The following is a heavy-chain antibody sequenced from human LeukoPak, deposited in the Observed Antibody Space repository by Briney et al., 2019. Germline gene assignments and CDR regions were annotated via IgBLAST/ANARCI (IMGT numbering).Heavy chain of an antibody. CDR3: ARVGRGYSFNVYCFDY. D-gene: IGHD5-18*01. J-gene: IGHJ4*02. CDR2: ISYDGNNK. Sequence: GRSLRLSCAASGFTFSSFALHWVRQAPGKGLQWVAVISYDGNNKYYADSVKGRFTISRDNSKNTLYLQMNNLRAQGTAVYYCARVGRGYSFNVYCFDYWGQGTLATVSS. CDR1: GFTFSSFA. V-gene: IGHV3-30*01.